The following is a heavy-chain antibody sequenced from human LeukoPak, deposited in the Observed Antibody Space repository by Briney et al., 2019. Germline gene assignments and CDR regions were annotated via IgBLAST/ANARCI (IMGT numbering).Heavy chain of an antibody. CDR3: ARVNSYDSSGYLDLRPYFDY. CDR1: GGSFDGYY. CDR2: IYYSGTT. V-gene: IGHV4-59*01. Sequence: SETLSLTCAVFGGSFDGYYWTWIRQSPEKGLEWIGYIYYSGTTNYNPSLKSRVIMSVGTSKSQFSLKLSSVTAVDTAVYYCARVNSYDSSGYLDLRPYFDYWGQGTLVTVSS. D-gene: IGHD3-22*01. J-gene: IGHJ4*02.